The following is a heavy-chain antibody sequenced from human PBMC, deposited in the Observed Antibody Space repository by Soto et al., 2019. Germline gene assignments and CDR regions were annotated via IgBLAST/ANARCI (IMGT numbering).Heavy chain of an antibody. J-gene: IGHJ4*02. CDR2: IYYSGST. CDR1: GRSVSSGSYY. CDR3: AREYSSSSSFDY. V-gene: IGHV4-61*01. D-gene: IGHD6-6*01. Sequence: SETLSLTCTVSGRSVSSGSYYWSWIRQPPGKGLEWIGYIYYSGSTNYNPSLKSRVTISVDTSKNQFSLKLSSVTAADTAVYYCAREYSSSSSFDYWGQGTLVTVSS.